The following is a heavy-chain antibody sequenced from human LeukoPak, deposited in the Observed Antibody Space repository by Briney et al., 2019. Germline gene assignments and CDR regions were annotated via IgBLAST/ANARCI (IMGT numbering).Heavy chain of an antibody. CDR2: IKQDGSEE. CDR1: GFTFSSYW. CDR3: GTSRTFDY. J-gene: IGHJ4*02. D-gene: IGHD1-7*01. Sequence: GGSLRLSCVASGFTFSSYWMSWVRQAPGKGLEWVAKIKQDGSEENYVDSVKGRFTISRDNAQNSLYLQMNSLRVEDTAVYCCGTSRTFDYWGQGTLVTVSS. V-gene: IGHV3-7*01.